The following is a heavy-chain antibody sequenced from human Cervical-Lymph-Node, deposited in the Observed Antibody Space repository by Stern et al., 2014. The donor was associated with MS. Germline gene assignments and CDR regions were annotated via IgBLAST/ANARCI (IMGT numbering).Heavy chain of an antibody. D-gene: IGHD6-13*01. Sequence: EMQLVESGGGLVQPGGSLRLSCAASGFTFSSYAMSWVRQAPGKGLESVSAISGSSGNTYYADSVKGRFTISRDNSKNTLYLQMNSLRAEDTAVYYCAKDGGHSSSWYIPTFDYWGQGTLLTVSS. CDR2: ISGSSGNT. CDR3: AKDGGHSSSWYIPTFDY. J-gene: IGHJ4*02. CDR1: GFTFSSYA. V-gene: IGHV3-23*04.